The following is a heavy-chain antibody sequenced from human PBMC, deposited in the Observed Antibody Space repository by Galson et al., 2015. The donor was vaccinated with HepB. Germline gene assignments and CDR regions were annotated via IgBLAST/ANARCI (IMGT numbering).Heavy chain of an antibody. V-gene: IGHV5-10-1*01. CDR3: ARHQWQGGPYYYYGMDV. CDR2: IDPSDSYT. J-gene: IGHJ6*02. CDR1: GYSFTSYW. D-gene: IGHD6-19*01. Sequence: QSGAEVKKPGESLRISCKGSGYSFTSYWISWVRQMPGKGLEWMGRIDPSDSYTNYSPSFQGHVTISADKSISTAYLQWSSLKASDTAMYYCARHQWQGGPYYYYGMDVWGQGTTVTVSS.